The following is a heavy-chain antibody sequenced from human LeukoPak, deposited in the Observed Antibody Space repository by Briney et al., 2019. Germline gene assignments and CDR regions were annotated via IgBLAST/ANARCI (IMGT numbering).Heavy chain of an antibody. Sequence: PGGSLRLSCAASGFTFSSYGMHWVRQAPGKGLEWVAFIRYDGSNKYYADSVKGRFTISRDNSKDTLYLQMNSLRVEDTAVYYCAKGLYDWLSDTDYWGQGTLVTVYS. CDR2: IRYDGSNK. J-gene: IGHJ4*02. CDR3: AKGLYDWLSDTDY. D-gene: IGHD3-9*01. V-gene: IGHV3-30*02. CDR1: GFTFSSYG.